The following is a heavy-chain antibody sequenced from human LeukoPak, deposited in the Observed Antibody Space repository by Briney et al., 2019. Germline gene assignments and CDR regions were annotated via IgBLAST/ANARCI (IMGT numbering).Heavy chain of an antibody. Sequence: SVKVSRKASGGTFSSYAISWVRQAPGQGLEWMGGIIPIFGTANYAQKFQGRVTITADESTSTAYMELSSLRSEDTAVYYCARGPRYYYDSSGYYSPRHWGQGTLVTVSS. CDR3: ARGPRYYYDSSGYYSPRH. J-gene: IGHJ1*01. D-gene: IGHD3-22*01. V-gene: IGHV1-69*01. CDR2: IIPIFGTA. CDR1: GGTFSSYA.